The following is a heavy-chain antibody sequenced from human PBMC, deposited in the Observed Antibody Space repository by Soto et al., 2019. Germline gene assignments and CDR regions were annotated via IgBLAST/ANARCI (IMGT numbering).Heavy chain of an antibody. V-gene: IGHV3-30*18. CDR2: ISHDGGAT. D-gene: IGHD6-13*01. Sequence: QVQLVESGGGVVQSGRSLRLSCAASGFTFSTSGMHWIRQAPGKGLEWVAMISHDGGATYYVDSVKGRFTISRDTDKNTLHLQMDSLRPEDTATYYCAKDWGSSGWYNWFDPWDQGTLVTVSS. CDR1: GFTFSTSG. J-gene: IGHJ5*02. CDR3: AKDWGSSGWYNWFDP.